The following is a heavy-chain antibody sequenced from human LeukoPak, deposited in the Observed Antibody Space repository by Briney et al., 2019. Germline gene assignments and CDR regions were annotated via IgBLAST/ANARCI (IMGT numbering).Heavy chain of an antibody. CDR3: AKDSGFIVVITSFDY. V-gene: IGHV3-23*01. CDR2: VSSSGGST. CDR1: GFTFSSYA. D-gene: IGHD2-2*01. J-gene: IGHJ4*02. Sequence: GGSLRLSCAASGFTFSSYAMSWVRQAPGKGLEWVSAVSSSGGSTNYADYVKGQFTISRDNSKNTLFLQMSSLRAEDTAIYYCAKDSGFIVVITSFDYWGQGAPVTVSS.